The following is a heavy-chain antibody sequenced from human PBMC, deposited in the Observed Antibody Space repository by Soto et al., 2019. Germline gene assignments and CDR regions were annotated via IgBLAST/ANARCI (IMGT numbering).Heavy chain of an antibody. CDR1: GGSISSYY. CDR2: IYYSGST. V-gene: IGHV4-59*01. CDR3: ARAGYCSGGSCSSAPLAY. Sequence: PSETLSLTCTVSGGSISSYYWSWIRQPPGKGLEWIGYIYYSGSTNYNPSLKSRVTISVDTSKNQFSLKLSSVTAADTAVYYCARAGYCSGGSCSSAPLAYWGQGTLVTVS. J-gene: IGHJ4*02. D-gene: IGHD2-15*01.